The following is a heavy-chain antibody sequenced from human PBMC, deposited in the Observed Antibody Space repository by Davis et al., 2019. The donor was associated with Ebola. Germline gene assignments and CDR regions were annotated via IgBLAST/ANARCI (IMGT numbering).Heavy chain of an antibody. Sequence: GESLKISCAASGFTFSSYWMTWVRQAPGKGLEWVSYISSSSTTIYYADSVKGRFTISRDNAKNSLYLQMNSLRDEDTAVYYCARDPGYCSSGSCSFDYWGQGTLVTVSA. J-gene: IGHJ4*02. CDR1: GFTFSSYW. CDR2: ISSSSTTI. V-gene: IGHV3-48*02. CDR3: ARDPGYCSSGSCSFDY. D-gene: IGHD2-15*01.